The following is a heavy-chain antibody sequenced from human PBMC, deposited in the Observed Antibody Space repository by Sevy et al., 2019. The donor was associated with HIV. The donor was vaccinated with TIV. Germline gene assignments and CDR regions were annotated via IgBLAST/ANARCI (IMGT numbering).Heavy chain of an antibody. Sequence: ASVKVSCKASGYTFTSYDINWVRQAAGQGLEWMGWMNPNSGNTGYAQKFQDRVTMTRNTSISTAYMELSSLRSEDTAVYYCARVMRITAAFDIWGQGTMVTVSS. CDR2: MNPNSGNT. CDR3: ARVMRITAAFDI. D-gene: IGHD3-10*01. V-gene: IGHV1-8*01. J-gene: IGHJ3*02. CDR1: GYTFTSYD.